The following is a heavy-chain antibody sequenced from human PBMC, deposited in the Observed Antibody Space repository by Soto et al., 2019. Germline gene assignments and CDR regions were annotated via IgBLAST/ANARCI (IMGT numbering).Heavy chain of an antibody. CDR1: EFTLSSDA. Sequence: GGPLSLSCLVSEFTLSSDARSWVRQAPGKGLEWVSYISSSSSTIYYADSVKGRFTISRDNAKNSLYLQMNSLRAEDTAVYYSAREGVTMVTDYWGQGTLVTVSS. CDR3: AREGVTMVTDY. J-gene: IGHJ4*02. CDR2: ISSSSSTI. D-gene: IGHD3-10*01. V-gene: IGHV3-48*01.